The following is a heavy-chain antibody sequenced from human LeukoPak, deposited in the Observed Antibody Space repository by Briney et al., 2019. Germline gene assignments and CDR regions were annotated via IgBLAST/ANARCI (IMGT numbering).Heavy chain of an antibody. CDR2: IYTSGST. CDR3: ARGRAAAGKLDY. Sequence: SETLSLTCTVSGGSISGYYWSWIRQPAGKGLEWIGRIYTSGSTNYNPSLKSRVTMSVDTSKNQFSLKLSSVTAADTAVYYCARGRAAAGKLDYWGQGTLVTVSS. CDR1: GGSISGYY. V-gene: IGHV4-4*07. D-gene: IGHD6-13*01. J-gene: IGHJ4*02.